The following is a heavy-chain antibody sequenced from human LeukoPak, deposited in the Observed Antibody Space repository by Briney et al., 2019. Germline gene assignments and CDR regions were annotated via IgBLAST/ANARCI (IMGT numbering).Heavy chain of an antibody. V-gene: IGHV3-23*01. Sequence: GGSLRLSCAASGFTFNNYAMTWVRQAPGKGLEWVSAITGSGDDTFHADSVKGRFTISRDNSKNTLYLQMNSLRAEDTAVYYCVKGSASSRPYYFDFWGQEILVTVST. J-gene: IGHJ4*02. D-gene: IGHD6-19*01. CDR1: GFTFNNYA. CDR3: VKGSASSRPYYFDF. CDR2: ITGSGDDT.